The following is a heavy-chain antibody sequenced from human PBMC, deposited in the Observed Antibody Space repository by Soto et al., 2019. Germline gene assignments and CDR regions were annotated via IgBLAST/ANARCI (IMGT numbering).Heavy chain of an antibody. D-gene: IGHD3-22*01. V-gene: IGHV3-30-3*01. CDR2: ISYDGSNK. CDR3: ARAKGYYDSSGRNAFDI. Sequence: GGSLRLSCAASGFTFSSYAMHWVRQAPGKGLEWVAVISYDGSNKYYADSVKGRFTISRDNSKNTLYLQMNSLRAEDTAVYYCARAKGYYDSSGRNAFDIWGQGTMVTVSS. CDR1: GFTFSSYA. J-gene: IGHJ3*02.